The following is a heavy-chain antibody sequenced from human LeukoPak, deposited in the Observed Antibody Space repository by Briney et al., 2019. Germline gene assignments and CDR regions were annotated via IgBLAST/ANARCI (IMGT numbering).Heavy chain of an antibody. V-gene: IGHV3-7*03. Sequence: GGSLRLSCAASGFTFSNNWMSWVRQAPGKGLEWAANINQDGSEKNYVDSVKGRFTISRDNAKNSVYLQMNSLRAEDTAVYYCVRGKGWLEPWGQGILVTVSS. J-gene: IGHJ5*02. CDR2: INQDGSEK. CDR1: GFTFSNNW. CDR3: VRGKGWLEP.